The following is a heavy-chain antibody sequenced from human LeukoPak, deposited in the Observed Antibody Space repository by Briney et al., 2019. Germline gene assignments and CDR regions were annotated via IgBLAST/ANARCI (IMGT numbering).Heavy chain of an antibody. V-gene: IGHV3-30*04. CDR1: GFTFSSYA. Sequence: PGRSLRLSCAASGFTFSSYAMHWVRQAPGKGLEWVAVVSYDGSNKYYTDSMKGRFTISRDNSKNTLYLQMNSLRTEDTAIYYCAQEDYDGSGSYLGGWGQGTLVTVSS. J-gene: IGHJ4*02. CDR3: AQEDYDGSGSYLGG. CDR2: VSYDGSNK. D-gene: IGHD3-10*01.